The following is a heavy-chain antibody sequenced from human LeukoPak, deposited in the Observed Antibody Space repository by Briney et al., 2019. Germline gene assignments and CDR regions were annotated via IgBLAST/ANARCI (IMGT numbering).Heavy chain of an antibody. CDR2: ISPNGVIT. J-gene: IGHJ4*02. CDR3: AKDDAWLQYGN. V-gene: IGHV3-23*01. Sequence: GGSLRLSCAASGFTFSSHGMNWVRQAPGKGLEWVSGISPNGVITYYADSVKGRFTISRDNSKGTVYLQMNSLRPEDTAVYYCAKDDAWLQYGNWGQGTLVTVSS. CDR1: GFTFSSHG. D-gene: IGHD5-24*01.